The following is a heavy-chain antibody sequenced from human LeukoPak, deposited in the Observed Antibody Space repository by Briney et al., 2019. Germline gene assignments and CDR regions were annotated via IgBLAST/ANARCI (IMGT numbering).Heavy chain of an antibody. CDR2: ISYDGSNK. D-gene: IGHD5-24*01. CDR3: ARALRGGYNLRVDY. CDR1: GFTFSSYP. Sequence: QPGGSLRLSCAASGFTFSSYPMHWVRQAPGKGLEWVAVISYDGSNKYYADSVKGRFTISRDNSKNTLYLQMNSLRAEDTAVYYCARALRGGYNLRVDYWGQGTLVTVSS. V-gene: IGHV3-30-3*01. J-gene: IGHJ4*02.